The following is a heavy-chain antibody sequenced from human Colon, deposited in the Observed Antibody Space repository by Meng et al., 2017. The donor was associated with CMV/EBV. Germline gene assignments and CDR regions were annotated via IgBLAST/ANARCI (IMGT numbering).Heavy chain of an antibody. V-gene: IGHV3-43*01. CDR2: ISWDGDTT. CDR1: GFKFDDYG. J-gene: IGHJ4*02. CDR3: AKDKQRWDEGWFYFDP. Sequence: GGSLRLSCVASGFKFDDYGMHWVRQIPGRGLEWVSLISWDGDTTYYADSVKGRFTISRDNSKKSLYLQMNSLSRDDTGLYFCAKDKQRWDEGWFYFDPWGRGNLVTVSS. D-gene: IGHD1/OR15-1a*01.